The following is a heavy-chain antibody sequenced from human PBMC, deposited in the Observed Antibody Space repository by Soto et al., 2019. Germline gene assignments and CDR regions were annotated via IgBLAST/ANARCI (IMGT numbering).Heavy chain of an antibody. CDR2: ISSSSSYI. J-gene: IGHJ3*02. V-gene: IGHV3-21*01. CDR3: ARVGPMGWSGYHDAFDI. D-gene: IGHD3-3*01. Sequence: KPGGSLRLSCAASGFTFSSYSMNWVRQAPGKGLEWVSSISSSSSYIYYADSVKGRFTISRDNAKNSLYLQMNSLRAEDTAVYYCARVGPMGWSGYHDAFDIWGQGTMVTVSS. CDR1: GFTFSSYS.